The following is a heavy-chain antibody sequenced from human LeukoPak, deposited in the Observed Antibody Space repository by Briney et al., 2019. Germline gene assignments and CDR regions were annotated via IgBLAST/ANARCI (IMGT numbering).Heavy chain of an antibody. CDR2: ISYDGSNK. CDR3: AKPPDSGYDYPDY. J-gene: IGHJ4*02. Sequence: GGSLRLSCAASGFTFSSCGMHWVRQAPGKGLEWVAVISYDGSNKYYADSVKGRFTISRDNSKNTLYLQMNSLRAEDTAVYYCAKPPDSGYDYPDYWGQGTLVTVSS. V-gene: IGHV3-30*18. D-gene: IGHD5-12*01. CDR1: GFTFSSCG.